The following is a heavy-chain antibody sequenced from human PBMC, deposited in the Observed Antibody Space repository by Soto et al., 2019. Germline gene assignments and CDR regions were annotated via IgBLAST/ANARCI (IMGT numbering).Heavy chain of an antibody. V-gene: IGHV1-69*06. D-gene: IGHD2-21*02. CDR1: GGTFSSYA. CDR2: IIPIFGTA. CDR3: ARDAMDCGGDCHSGTSGHYYYYGMDV. J-gene: IGHJ6*02. Sequence: SVKVSCKASGGTFSSYAISWVRQAPGQGLEWMGGIIPIFGTANYAQKFQGRVTITADKSTSTAYMELSSLRSEDTAVYYCARDAMDCGGDCHSGTSGHYYYYGMDVWGQGTTVTISS.